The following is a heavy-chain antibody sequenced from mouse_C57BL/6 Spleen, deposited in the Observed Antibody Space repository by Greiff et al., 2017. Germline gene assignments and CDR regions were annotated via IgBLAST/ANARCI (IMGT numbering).Heavy chain of an antibody. V-gene: IGHV1-26*01. D-gene: IGHD1-1*01. CDR1: GYTFTDYY. CDR3: AYGTPYAMDY. CDR2: INPNNGGT. Sequence: VQLQQSGPELVKPGASVKISCKASGYTFTDYYMNWVKQSHGKSLEWIGDINPNNGGTSYNQKFKGKATLTVDKSSSTAYMELRSLTSEDSAVYYCAYGTPYAMDYWGQGTSVTVSS. J-gene: IGHJ4*01.